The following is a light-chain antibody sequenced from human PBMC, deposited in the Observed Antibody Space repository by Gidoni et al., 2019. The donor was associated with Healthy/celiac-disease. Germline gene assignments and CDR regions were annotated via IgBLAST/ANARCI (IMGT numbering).Light chain of an antibody. J-gene: IGKJ2*01. CDR1: QGISSY. CDR3: QQLNSYPRMYT. CDR2: AAS. V-gene: IGKV1-9*01. Sequence: DIQWTQSPSFLSASVGDRVTITCRASQGISSYLAWYQQKPEEAPKLLIYAASTLQSGVPSRFSGSGSGTEFTLTIISLQPEDFATYYCQQLNSYPRMYTFXXXTKLEIK.